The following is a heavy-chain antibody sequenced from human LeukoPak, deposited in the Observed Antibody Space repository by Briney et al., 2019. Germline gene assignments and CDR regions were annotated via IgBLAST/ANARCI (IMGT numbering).Heavy chain of an antibody. V-gene: IGHV1-69*13. D-gene: IGHD3-22*01. J-gene: IGHJ3*02. Sequence: SVKVSCKASGYTFTGYYIHWVRQAPGQGLEWMGGIIPMFGTTNYAQKFQGRVTITADESTSTAYMELSSPRSEDTAVYYCARAQSGYYDAFDIWGQGTMVTVSS. CDR3: ARAQSGYYDAFDI. CDR1: GYTFTGYY. CDR2: IIPMFGTT.